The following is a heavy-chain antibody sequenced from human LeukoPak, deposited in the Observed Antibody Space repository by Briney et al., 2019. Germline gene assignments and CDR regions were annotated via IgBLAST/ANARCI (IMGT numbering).Heavy chain of an antibody. CDR2: VYGGGRT. D-gene: IGHD3-10*01. CDR3: ASTTFHSGKRSDY. CDR1: GFNVTTYY. J-gene: IGHJ4*02. V-gene: IGHV3-53*01. Sequence: GGSLRLSCEASGFNVTTYYMTWVRQAPGKGLEWVSVVYGGGRTYYAGSVRVRISAYADNSLHKLYLQMDSLRSEDTAMYFCASTTFHSGKRSDYWGQGTLVTVSS.